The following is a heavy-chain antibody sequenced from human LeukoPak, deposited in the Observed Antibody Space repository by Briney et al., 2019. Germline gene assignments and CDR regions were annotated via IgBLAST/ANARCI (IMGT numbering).Heavy chain of an antibody. V-gene: IGHV1-2*02. D-gene: IGHD2-15*01. CDR3: ARLLCSGGSCYSDY. CDR2: INPNSGAT. J-gene: IGHJ4*02. Sequence: ASVKVSCTASGYTFTGYHMHWVRQAPGQGLEWMGWINPNSGATNKAQKFQGRVTMTRDTSISTAYMELSRLRSDDAAVYYCARLLCSGGSCYSDYWGQGTLVTVSS. CDR1: GYTFTGYH.